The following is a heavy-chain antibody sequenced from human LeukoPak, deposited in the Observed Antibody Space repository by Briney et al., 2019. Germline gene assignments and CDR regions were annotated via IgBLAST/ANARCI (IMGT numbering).Heavy chain of an antibody. CDR3: AKDRIVRGVILYYFDY. CDR2: LSGSGGST. D-gene: IGHD3-10*02. V-gene: IGHV3-23*01. Sequence: GGSLRLSCAASGFTFSSYAMSWVRQAPGKGLEWVSALSGSGGSTYYAESVKGRFTISRDNSKNTLYVQMNSLRAEDTAVYYCAKDRIVRGVILYYFDYWGQGTLVTVSS. CDR1: GFTFSSYA. J-gene: IGHJ4*02.